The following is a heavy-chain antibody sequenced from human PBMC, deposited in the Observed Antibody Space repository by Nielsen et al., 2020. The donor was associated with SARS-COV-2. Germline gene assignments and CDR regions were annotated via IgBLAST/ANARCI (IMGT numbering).Heavy chain of an antibody. V-gene: IGHV3-9*01. J-gene: IGHJ4*02. Sequence: GGSLRLSCATSGFTFDDYAMHWVRQAPGKGLEWVSGISWNSGSIGYADSVKGRFTISRDNAKNSPYLQMNSLRAEDTAVYYCARDNDFWSGYYLDYWGQGTLVTVSS. CDR1: GFTFDDYA. CDR2: ISWNSGSI. D-gene: IGHD3-3*01. CDR3: ARDNDFWSGYYLDY.